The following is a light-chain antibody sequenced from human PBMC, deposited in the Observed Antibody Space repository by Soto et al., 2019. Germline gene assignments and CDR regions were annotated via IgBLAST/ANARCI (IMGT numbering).Light chain of an antibody. CDR2: DVR. V-gene: IGLV2-14*01. CDR1: NSDIGGYNY. Sequence: QSVLTQSASVSGSPGQSITISCTGTNSDIGGYNYVSWYQQHPGKAPKLMIYDVRNRPSGVSHRFSGSKSGNRASLTISGLQTEDEADYYCSSYTSSSTLTVFGGGTKLTVL. J-gene: IGLJ2*01. CDR3: SSYTSSSTLTV.